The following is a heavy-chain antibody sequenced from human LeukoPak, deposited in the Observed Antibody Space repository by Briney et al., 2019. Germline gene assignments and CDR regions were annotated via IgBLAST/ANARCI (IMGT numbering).Heavy chain of an antibody. CDR2: INPNTGGT. D-gene: IGHD5/OR15-5a*01. V-gene: IGHV1-2*02. CDR3: ARGRSGNSVGPGGCFDL. CDR1: GDTFSGSY. Sequence: ASVKVSCKTSGDTFSGSYIHWLRQAPGQGLEWMGWINPNTGGTTYAQRFHGRVTMTRDSSISTAYMELSTLMSDDTAVYSCARGRSGNSVGPGGCFDLWGQGTLVTVSS. J-gene: IGHJ4*02.